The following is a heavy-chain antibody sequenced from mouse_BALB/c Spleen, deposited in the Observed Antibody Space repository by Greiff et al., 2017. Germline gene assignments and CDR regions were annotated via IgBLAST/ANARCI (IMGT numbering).Heavy chain of an antibody. Sequence: QLVESGGGLVKPGGSLKLSCAASGFTFSSYTMSWVRQTPEKRLEWVATISSGGSYTYYPDSVKGRFTISRDNAKNTLYLQMSSLKSEDTAMYYCARRYGNYGAMDYWGQGTSVTVSS. D-gene: IGHD2-1*01. V-gene: IGHV5-6-4*01. CDR1: GFTFSSYT. CDR2: ISSGGSYT. J-gene: IGHJ4*01. CDR3: ARRYGNYGAMDY.